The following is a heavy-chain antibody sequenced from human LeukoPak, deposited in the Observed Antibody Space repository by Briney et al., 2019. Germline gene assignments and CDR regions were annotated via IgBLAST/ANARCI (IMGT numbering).Heavy chain of an antibody. D-gene: IGHD3-3*02. J-gene: IGHJ5*02. Sequence: QPGGSLRLSCAASGFTFSSYAMTWVRQAPGKGLEWVSGISGSGDSTNYADSVKGRFTISRDNPKNTLYLQMNSLRAEDTAVYYCAKDENHFWSGYYSNYFDPWGQGILVTVSS. CDR1: GFTFSSYA. CDR2: ISGSGDST. V-gene: IGHV3-23*01. CDR3: AKDENHFWSGYYSNYFDP.